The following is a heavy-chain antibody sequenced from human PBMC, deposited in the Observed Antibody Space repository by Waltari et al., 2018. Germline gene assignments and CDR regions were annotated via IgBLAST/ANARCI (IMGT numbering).Heavy chain of an antibody. CDR1: GFTFSTSW. CDR3: TTGHKY. J-gene: IGHJ4*02. CDR2: IKPEGSEK. Sequence: EVQLVASGGGLVQPGGSLRLSCAASGFTFSTSWMAWVRQTPGKGLEWVANIKPEGSEKFYVDSVRGRFTITRDNAKNSLSLQMNSLRVEDAALYYCTTGHKYWGQGTLVTVSS. V-gene: IGHV3-7*01.